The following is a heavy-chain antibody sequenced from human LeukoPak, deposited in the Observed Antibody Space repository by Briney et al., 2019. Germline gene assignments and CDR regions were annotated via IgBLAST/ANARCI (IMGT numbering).Heavy chain of an antibody. Sequence: PGGSLRLSCAASGFTFSSYSMNWVRQAPGKGLEWVSSISSSSSYIYYADSVKGRFTISRDNAKNSLYLQMNSLRAEDTAVYYCAKDLVRGVTYYSGMDVWGQGTTVTVSS. CDR2: ISSSSSYI. V-gene: IGHV3-21*01. CDR1: GFTFSSYS. J-gene: IGHJ6*02. D-gene: IGHD3-10*01. CDR3: AKDLVRGVTYYSGMDV.